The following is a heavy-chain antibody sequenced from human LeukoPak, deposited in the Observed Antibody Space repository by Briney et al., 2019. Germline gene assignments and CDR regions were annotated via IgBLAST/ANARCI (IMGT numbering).Heavy chain of an antibody. D-gene: IGHD3/OR15-3a*01. Sequence: PGGSLRLSCAASGFTFSSYWMSWVRQAPGKGLEWVANIKQDGSEKYYVDSVKGRFTISRDNAKNSLYLQMNSLRAEDTAVYYCASIDGTGIGYFDYWGQGTLVTVSS. CDR1: GFTFSSYW. J-gene: IGHJ4*02. CDR3: ASIDGTGIGYFDY. CDR2: IKQDGSEK. V-gene: IGHV3-7*01.